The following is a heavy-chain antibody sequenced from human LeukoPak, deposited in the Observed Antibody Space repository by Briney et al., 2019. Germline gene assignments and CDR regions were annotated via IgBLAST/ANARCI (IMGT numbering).Heavy chain of an antibody. CDR1: GFTFSSYA. V-gene: IGHV3-23*01. CDR2: ISGSGGST. J-gene: IGHJ4*02. Sequence: GGSLRLSCAASGFTFSSYAMSWVRQAPGKGLEWVSAISGSGGSTYYADSVKGRFTISRDNSKNTLYLQMNSLRAEDTAVYYCARGDPVYCSGGSCPFDYWGQGTLVTVSS. D-gene: IGHD2-15*01. CDR3: ARGDPVYCSGGSCPFDY.